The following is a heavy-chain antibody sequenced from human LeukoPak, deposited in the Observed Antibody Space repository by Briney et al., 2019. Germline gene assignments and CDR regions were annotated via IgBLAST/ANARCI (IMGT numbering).Heavy chain of an antibody. Sequence: SETLSLTCTVSGGSISSSSYYWGWIRQPPGKGLEWIGSIYYSGSTYYNPSLKSRVTISVDTSKNQFSLKLSSVTAADTAVYYCARDRGAMVRGVTFDYWGQGTLVTVSS. V-gene: IGHV4-39*02. CDR2: IYYSGST. D-gene: IGHD3-10*01. J-gene: IGHJ4*02. CDR3: ARDRGAMVRGVTFDY. CDR1: GGSISSSSYY.